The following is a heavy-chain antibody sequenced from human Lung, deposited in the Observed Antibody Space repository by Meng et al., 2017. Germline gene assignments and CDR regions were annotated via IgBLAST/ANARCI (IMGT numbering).Heavy chain of an antibody. CDR2: IDPKTGDT. D-gene: IGHD6-13*01. V-gene: IGHV1-2*06. Sequence: QVTLVQSGAEVKKPGASVKVSCKPSGYNFPDYYIHWVRRAPGQGLEWMGRIDPKTGDTHYALKFQGRVTMTGDTSISTAYMELSGLRSDDTAMYYCARDEDISAAGKLFGDYWGHGTLVTVSS. CDR3: ARDEDISAAGKLFGDY. CDR1: GYNFPDYY. J-gene: IGHJ4*01.